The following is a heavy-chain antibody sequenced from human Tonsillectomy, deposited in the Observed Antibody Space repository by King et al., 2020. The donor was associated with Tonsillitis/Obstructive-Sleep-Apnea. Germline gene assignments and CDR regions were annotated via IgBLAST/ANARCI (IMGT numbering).Heavy chain of an antibody. D-gene: IGHD6-19*01. V-gene: IGHV4-61*01. CDR1: GGSVSSGSYY. CDR2: IYYSGST. Sequence: QLQESGPGQVKPSETLSLTCTVSGGSVSSGSYYWSWIRQPPGKGLEWIGYIYYSGSTNYNPSLKSRVTISVDTSKNQFSLKLSSVTAADTAVYYCARDHSSGWPYFDYWGQGTLVTVSS. J-gene: IGHJ4*02. CDR3: ARDHSSGWPYFDY.